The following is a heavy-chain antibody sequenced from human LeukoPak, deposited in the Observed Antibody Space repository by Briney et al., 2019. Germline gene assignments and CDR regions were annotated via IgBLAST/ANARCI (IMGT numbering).Heavy chain of an antibody. V-gene: IGHV1-18*01. CDR2: ISAYNGNT. CDR1: GYTFTSYG. Sequence: ASVKVSCKASGYTFTSYGISWVRQAPGQGLEWMGWISAYNGNTNYAQKLQGRVTMTTDTSTSTAYMELRSLRSDDTAVYYCARLLRSYYYSYYMDVWGKGTTVTVSS. J-gene: IGHJ6*03. CDR3: ARLLRSYYYSYYMDV. D-gene: IGHD2-15*01.